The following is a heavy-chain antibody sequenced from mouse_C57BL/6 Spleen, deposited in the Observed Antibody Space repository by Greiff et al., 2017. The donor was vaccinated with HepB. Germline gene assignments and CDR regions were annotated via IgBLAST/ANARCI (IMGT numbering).Heavy chain of an antibody. D-gene: IGHD2-14*01. J-gene: IGHJ2*01. Sequence: EVKLEESGGGLVKPGGSLKLSCAASGFTFSSYTMSWVRQTPEKRLEWVATISGGGGNTYYPDSVKGRFTISRDNAKNTLYLQMSSLRSEDTALYYCARHEGNFDYWGQGTTLTVSS. V-gene: IGHV5-9*01. CDR1: GFTFSSYT. CDR2: ISGGGGNT. CDR3: ARHEGNFDY.